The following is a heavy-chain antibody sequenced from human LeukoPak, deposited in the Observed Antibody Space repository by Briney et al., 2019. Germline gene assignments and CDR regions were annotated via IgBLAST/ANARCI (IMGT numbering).Heavy chain of an antibody. CDR3: ASFYFDSSGYYSLGLV. D-gene: IGHD3-22*01. CDR2: IYYSGGT. J-gene: IGHJ4*02. CDR1: GGSISSYY. Sequence: PSETLSLTCTVSGGSISSYYWSWIRQPPGKGLEWIGYIYYSGGTNYNPSLKSRVTISVDTSKNQFSLKLSSVTAAGTAVYYCASFYFDSSGYYSLGLVWGQGTLVTVSS. V-gene: IGHV4-59*08.